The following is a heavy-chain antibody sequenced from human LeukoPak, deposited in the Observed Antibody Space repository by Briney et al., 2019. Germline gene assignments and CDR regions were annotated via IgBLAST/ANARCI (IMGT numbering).Heavy chain of an antibody. D-gene: IGHD3-16*01. CDR1: GFTFSSYE. CDR2: ISSSSNNI. Sequence: GGSLRLSCAASGFTFSSYEMNWVRQAPGKGLEWVSYISSSSNNIYYAGSVKGRFTISRDNAKNSLYLQMNSLRAEDTAVYYCARDWRTMGGSWGQGALVTVSS. CDR3: ARDWRTMGGS. V-gene: IGHV3-48*03. J-gene: IGHJ5*02.